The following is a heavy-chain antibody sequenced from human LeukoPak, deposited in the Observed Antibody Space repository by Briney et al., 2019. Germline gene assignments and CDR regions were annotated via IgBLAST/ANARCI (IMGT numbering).Heavy chain of an antibody. CDR2: ISGSGGST. Sequence: GGSLRLSCAASGFTFSSYAMSWVRQAPGKGLEWVSAISGSGGSTYYADSVKGRFTISRDNSKNTLYLQMNSLRAEDTAVYYCAKYEYSSSFSHPFDYWGQGTLVTVSS. CDR3: AKYEYSSSFSHPFDY. D-gene: IGHD6-6*01. CDR1: GFTFSSYA. V-gene: IGHV3-23*01. J-gene: IGHJ4*02.